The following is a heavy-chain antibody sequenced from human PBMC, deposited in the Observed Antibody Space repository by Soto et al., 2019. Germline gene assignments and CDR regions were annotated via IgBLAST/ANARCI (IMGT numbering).Heavy chain of an antibody. D-gene: IGHD6-19*01. V-gene: IGHV4-4*07. CDR3: VRVGAVATNGGYFDS. CDR2: IYSSGTT. Sequence: SETLSLTCTVSGGSISGYYWSWIRQSAGKGLEWIGRIYSSGTTAYSPSLRSRLPMSLDVSKNQFSLKVTSVTAADTAVYYCVRVGAVATNGGYFDSWGQGALVTVSS. CDR1: GGSISGYY. J-gene: IGHJ4*02.